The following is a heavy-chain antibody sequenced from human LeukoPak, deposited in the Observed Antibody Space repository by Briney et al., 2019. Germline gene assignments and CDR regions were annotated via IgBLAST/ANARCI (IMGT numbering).Heavy chain of an antibody. J-gene: IGHJ5*02. CDR1: GGSIISSDYH. D-gene: IGHD2-15*01. Sequence: SETLSLTCTVSGGSIISSDYHWGWVRQPPGKGLEWIGTISYSGNTDYNPSLRSRVTISVDTSNNQFSLRLSSVTAADTAVYYCARRYCSGGSCYSDNWFDPWGQGTLVTVSS. CDR3: ARRYCSGGSCYSDNWFDP. CDR2: ISYSGNT. V-gene: IGHV4-39*01.